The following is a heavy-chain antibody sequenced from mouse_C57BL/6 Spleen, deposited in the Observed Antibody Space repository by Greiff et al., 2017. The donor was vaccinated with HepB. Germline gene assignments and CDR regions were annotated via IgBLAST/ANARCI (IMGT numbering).Heavy chain of an antibody. D-gene: IGHD1-1*01. CDR3: ARVHYGSSYFDY. Sequence: EVQRVESGPGLVKPSQSLSLTCSVTGYSITSGYYWNWIRQFPGNKLEWMGYISYDGSNNYNPSLKNRISITRDTSKNQFFLKLNSVTTEDTATYYCARVHYGSSYFDYWGQGTTLTVSS. V-gene: IGHV3-6*01. CDR2: ISYDGSN. CDR1: GYSITSGYY. J-gene: IGHJ2*01.